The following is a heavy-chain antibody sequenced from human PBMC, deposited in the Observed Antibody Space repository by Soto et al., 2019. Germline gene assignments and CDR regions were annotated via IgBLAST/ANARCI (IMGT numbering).Heavy chain of an antibody. Sequence: ASVKVSCKASGYTFTSYDINWVRQATGQGLEWMGWMNPNSGNTGYAQKFQGRVTMTRNTSISTAYMELSSLRSEDTAVYYCVVVPAAMTDYYYYMDVWGKGTTVTVSS. CDR1: GYTFTSYD. V-gene: IGHV1-8*01. CDR2: MNPNSGNT. CDR3: VVVPAAMTDYYYYMDV. J-gene: IGHJ6*03. D-gene: IGHD2-2*01.